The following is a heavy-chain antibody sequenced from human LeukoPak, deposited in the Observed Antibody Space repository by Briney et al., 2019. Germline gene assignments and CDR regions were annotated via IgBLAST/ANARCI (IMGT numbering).Heavy chain of an antibody. V-gene: IGHV4-34*01. CDR3: ARAADGIVGATDY. CDR2: INHSGST. CDR1: GGSFSGYY. D-gene: IGHD1-26*01. Sequence: PSETLSLTCAVYGGSFSGYYWSWIRQPPVKGLEWIGEINHSGSTNYNPSLKSRVTISVDTSKNQFSLKLSSVTAADTAVYYCARAADGIVGATDYWGQGTLVTVSS. J-gene: IGHJ4*02.